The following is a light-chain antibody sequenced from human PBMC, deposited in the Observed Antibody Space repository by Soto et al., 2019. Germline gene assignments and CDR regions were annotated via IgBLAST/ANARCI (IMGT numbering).Light chain of an antibody. Sequence: AIQMTQSPPSLSASVGDTVTITCRASQGISNDLDWYQQKPGKAPKLLIFAASILQNVVPSRFSGSGSGTNFTLTISSLQPEDFATYYCQQDYNYPYTFGQGTKVDIK. CDR1: QGISND. V-gene: IGKV1-6*01. CDR3: QQDYNYPYT. J-gene: IGKJ2*01. CDR2: AAS.